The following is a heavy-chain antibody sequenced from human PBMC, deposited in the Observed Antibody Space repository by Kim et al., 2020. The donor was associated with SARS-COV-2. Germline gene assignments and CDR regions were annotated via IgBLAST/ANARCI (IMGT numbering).Heavy chain of an antibody. CDR3: AREGLGYCSSTSCRPAKAFDI. CDR1: GGSISSYY. J-gene: IGHJ3*02. CDR2: LYYSGST. Sequence: SETLSLTCTVSGGSISSYYWSWIRQPPGKGLEWIGYLYYSGSTNYNPSLTSRVTISVDTSKNQFSLKLSSVTAADTAMYYCAREGLGYCSSTSCRPAKAFDIWGQGTMVTVSS. D-gene: IGHD2-2*01. V-gene: IGHV4-59*01.